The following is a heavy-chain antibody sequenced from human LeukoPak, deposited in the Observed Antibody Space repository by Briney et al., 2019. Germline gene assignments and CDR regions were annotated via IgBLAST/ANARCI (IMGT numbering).Heavy chain of an antibody. J-gene: IGHJ4*02. V-gene: IGHV4-39*01. CDR2: IYYSGST. D-gene: IGHD2-2*02. Sequence: SETLSLTCTVSGGSISSSSYHWGWIRQPPGKGLEWIGSIYYSGSTYYNPSLKSRVTISVDTSKNQFSLKLSSVTAADTAVYYCARHSVVVPAAISYWGQGTLVTVSS. CDR3: ARHSVVVPAAISY. CDR1: GGSISSSSYH.